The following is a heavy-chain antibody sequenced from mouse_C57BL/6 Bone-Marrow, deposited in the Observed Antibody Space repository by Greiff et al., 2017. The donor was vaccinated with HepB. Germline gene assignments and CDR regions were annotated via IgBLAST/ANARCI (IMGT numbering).Heavy chain of an antibody. D-gene: IGHD1-1*01. J-gene: IGHJ1*03. V-gene: IGHV1-26*01. CDR2: INPNNGGT. Sequence: EVQLQQSGPELVKPGASVKISRKASGYTFTDYYMNWVKQSHGKSLEWIGDINPNNGGTSYNQKFKGKATLTVDKSSSTAYMELRSLTSEDSAVYYCARWPGTTVVATYFHWYLDVWGTGTTVTVSS. CDR3: ARWPGTTVVATYFHWYLDV. CDR1: GYTFTDYY.